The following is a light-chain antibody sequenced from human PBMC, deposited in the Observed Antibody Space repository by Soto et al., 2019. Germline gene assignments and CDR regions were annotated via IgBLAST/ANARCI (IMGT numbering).Light chain of an antibody. CDR3: QQRSNWPPYT. CDR1: QSVSSY. CDR2: DAS. V-gene: IGKV3-11*01. Sequence: EIVLTQSPATLSLSPGERATLSCRASQSVSSYLAWYQQKPGQAPRLLIYDASNRATGIPSRFSGSGSETDFTLTISSLESEDLAVYYCQQRSNWPPYTLGQGTKRESK. J-gene: IGKJ2*01.